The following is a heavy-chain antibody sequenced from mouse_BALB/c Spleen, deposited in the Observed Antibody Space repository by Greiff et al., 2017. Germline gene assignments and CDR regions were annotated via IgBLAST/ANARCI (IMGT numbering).Heavy chain of an antibody. CDR3: AGLHDAMDY. Sequence: QVQLQQSGPGLVQPSQSLSITCTVSGFSLTSYGVHWVRQSPGKGLEWLGVIWSGGSTDYNAAFISRLSISKDNSKSQVFFKMNSLQANDTAIYYCAGLHDAMDYWGQGTSVTVSS. D-gene: IGHD2-2*01. V-gene: IGHV2-2*02. CDR2: IWSGGST. J-gene: IGHJ4*01. CDR1: GFSLTSYG.